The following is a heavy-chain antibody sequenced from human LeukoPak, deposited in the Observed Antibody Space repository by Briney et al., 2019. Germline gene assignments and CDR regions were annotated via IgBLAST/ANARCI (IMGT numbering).Heavy chain of an antibody. V-gene: IGHV1-8*03. CDR3: ARGYLFDY. CDR1: GGTFSSYA. J-gene: IGHJ4*02. Sequence: GASVKVSCKASGGTFSSYAISWVRQATGQGLEWMGWMNPNSGNTGYAQKFQGRVTITRNTSISTAYMELSSLRSEDTAVFYCARGYLFDYWGQGTLVTVSS. CDR2: MNPNSGNT. D-gene: IGHD2-2*02.